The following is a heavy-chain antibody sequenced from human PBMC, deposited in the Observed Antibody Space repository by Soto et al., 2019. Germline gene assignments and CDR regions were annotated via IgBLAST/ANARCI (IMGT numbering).Heavy chain of an antibody. CDR1: GYTFTSYG. CDR2: ISAYNGNT. Sequence: QVQLVQSGAEVKKPGASVKVSCKASGYTFTSYGISWVRQAPGQGLEWMGWISAYNGNTNYAQKLQGRVTMTPDTSTSTGYMELRSLRSDDTAAYYCARDRRSSGWLGRVCYFDYWGQGTLVTVSS. CDR3: ARDRRSSGWLGRVCYFDY. J-gene: IGHJ4*02. D-gene: IGHD6-19*01. V-gene: IGHV1-18*01.